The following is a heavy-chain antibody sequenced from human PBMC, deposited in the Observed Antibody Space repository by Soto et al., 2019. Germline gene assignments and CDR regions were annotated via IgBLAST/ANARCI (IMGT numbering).Heavy chain of an antibody. CDR3: ARDVGLGPVTVSTHVDY. V-gene: IGHV1-69*08. D-gene: IGHD4-17*01. CDR2: IIPILDIA. Sequence: QVQLVQSGAEVKKPGSSVKVSCKASGGTFSNYTITWVRQAPGQGLEWMGRIIPILDIANYAKNFQGRVTITADKSTSTAYMELSSLRSEDTAVYYCARDVGLGPVTVSTHVDYWGQGTLVIVSS. CDR1: GGTFSNYT. J-gene: IGHJ4*02.